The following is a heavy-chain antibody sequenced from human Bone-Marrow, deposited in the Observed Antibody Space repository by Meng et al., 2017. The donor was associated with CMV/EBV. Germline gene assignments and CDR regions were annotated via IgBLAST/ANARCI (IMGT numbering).Heavy chain of an antibody. V-gene: IGHV2-70*11. Sequence: SGPTLVKPTQTLTLTCTFSGFSLSTSGMCVSWVRQPPGKALEWLARIDWDDDKYYSTSLKTRLTISKDTSKNQVVLTMTNMDPVDTATYYCARTSQLYSSSWYFDYWGQGTLVTVSS. CDR1: GFSLSTSGMC. CDR3: ARTSQLYSSSWYFDY. D-gene: IGHD6-13*01. J-gene: IGHJ4*02. CDR2: IDWDDDK.